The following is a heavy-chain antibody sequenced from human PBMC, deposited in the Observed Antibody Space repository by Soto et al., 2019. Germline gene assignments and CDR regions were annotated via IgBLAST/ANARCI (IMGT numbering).Heavy chain of an antibody. D-gene: IGHD4-17*01. CDR3: ARHGFYGDYSSNYFDP. V-gene: IGHV5-51*01. CDR1: GYSFPNYW. CDR2: IYPSDSDT. J-gene: IGHJ5*02. Sequence: LKISCKGSGYSFPNYWIAWVRQMPGKGLEYMGIIYPSDSDTRYSPSFQGQVTISADKSISTAYLQWSSLKASDTAIYYCARHGFYGDYSSNYFDPWGQGTLVTVSS.